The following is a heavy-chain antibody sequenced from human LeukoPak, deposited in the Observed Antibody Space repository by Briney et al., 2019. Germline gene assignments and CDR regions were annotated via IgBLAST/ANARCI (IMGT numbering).Heavy chain of an antibody. CDR1: GGSISSYY. J-gene: IGHJ4*02. CDR2: IYYSGST. V-gene: IGHV4-59*01. D-gene: IGHD5-24*01. Sequence: PSETLSLTCTVSGGSISSYYWSWIRQPPGKGLEWIGYIYYSGSTNYNPSLKSRVTISVDTSKNQFSLKLSSVTAADTAVYYCARSSGMATIEVFDYWGQGTLVTVSS. CDR3: ARSSGMATIEVFDY.